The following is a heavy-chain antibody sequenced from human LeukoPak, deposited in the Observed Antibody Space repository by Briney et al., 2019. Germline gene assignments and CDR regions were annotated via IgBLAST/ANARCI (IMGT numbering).Heavy chain of an antibody. CDR1: GFTFTSSA. CDR3: AAGYRGSYESDFDY. J-gene: IGHJ4*02. Sequence: SVKVSCKASGFTFTSSAVQWVRQARGQRLEWIGWIVVGSGNTNYAQKFRERVTITRDMSTSTAYMELSSLRSEDTAVYYCAAGYRGSYESDFDYWGQGTLVTVSS. V-gene: IGHV1-58*01. D-gene: IGHD1-26*01. CDR2: IVVGSGNT.